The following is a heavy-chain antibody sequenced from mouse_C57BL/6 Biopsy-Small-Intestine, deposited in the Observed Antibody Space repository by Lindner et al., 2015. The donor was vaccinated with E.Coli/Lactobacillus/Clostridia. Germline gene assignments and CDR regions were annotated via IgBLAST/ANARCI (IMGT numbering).Heavy chain of an antibody. CDR3: ARRGLGMYYFDY. CDR2: INPGSGGT. CDR1: GYAFTNYL. D-gene: IGHD4-1*01. Sequence: VQLQESGTELVRPGTSVKVSCKASGYAFTNYLIEWMRQRPGQGLEWIGVINPGSGGTNYNETFKVRATLTADKSSITAYMQLSSLTSEDSAVYFCARRGLGMYYFDYWGQGTTLTVSS. J-gene: IGHJ2*01. V-gene: IGHV1-54*01.